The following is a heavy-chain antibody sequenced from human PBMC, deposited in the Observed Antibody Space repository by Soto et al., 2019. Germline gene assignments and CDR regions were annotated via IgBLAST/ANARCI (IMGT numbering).Heavy chain of an antibody. Sequence: SETLSLTCAVYGGSFSGYYWSWIRQPPGKGLEWIGEINHSGSTNYNPSLKSRVTISVDTSKNQFSLKLSSVTVADTAVYYCATTNWNYVKYWGQGTLVTVSS. CDR1: GGSFSGYY. V-gene: IGHV4-34*01. CDR2: INHSGST. CDR3: ATTNWNYVKY. J-gene: IGHJ4*02. D-gene: IGHD1-7*01.